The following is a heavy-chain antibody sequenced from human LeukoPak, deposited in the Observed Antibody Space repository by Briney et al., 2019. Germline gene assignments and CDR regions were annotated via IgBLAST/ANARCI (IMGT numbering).Heavy chain of an antibody. CDR1: NGSISSGRYY. J-gene: IGHJ4*02. V-gene: IGHV4-61*02. D-gene: IGHD3/OR15-3a*01. Sequence: SETLSLTCTVSNGSISSGRYYWSWIRQPAGKGLEWIGRIFPSGSANYSPSLKSRVTISVDTSKNRFSLILNSVTAADTAVYYCARQAPLDGDFDFWGRGTLVTVSS. CDR2: IFPSGSA. CDR3: ARQAPLDGDFDF.